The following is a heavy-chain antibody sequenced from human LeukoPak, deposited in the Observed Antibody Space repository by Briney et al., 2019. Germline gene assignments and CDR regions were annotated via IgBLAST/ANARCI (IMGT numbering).Heavy chain of an antibody. Sequence: ASVKVSCKASGGTFTSYAISWLRQAPGQGLDWVGRIIPIRGIANYAQKFQGRGTITADKSTSTAYMELSSLRSEDTAVYYCARSVAGTDSLFDYWGQGTLVTVSS. CDR2: IIPIRGIA. V-gene: IGHV1-69*04. CDR3: ARSVAGTDSLFDY. D-gene: IGHD6-19*01. J-gene: IGHJ4*02. CDR1: GGTFTSYA.